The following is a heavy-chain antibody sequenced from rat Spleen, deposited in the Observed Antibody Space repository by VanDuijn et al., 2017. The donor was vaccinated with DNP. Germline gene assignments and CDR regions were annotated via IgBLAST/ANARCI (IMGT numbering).Heavy chain of an antibody. D-gene: IGHD1-6*01. CDR3: ARLHTTALRGAMDA. J-gene: IGHJ4*01. V-gene: IGHV5-20*01. CDR1: GFTFSDYY. CDR2: ISYDGGHT. Sequence: EVQLVESGGGLVQPGRSLKLSCAASGFTFSDYYMAWVRQAPTKGLEWVAYISYDGGHTDYGDSVKGRFTISRDNAKSTLYLQMDSLRSEDTATYYCARLHTTALRGAMDAWGQGTSVTVSS.